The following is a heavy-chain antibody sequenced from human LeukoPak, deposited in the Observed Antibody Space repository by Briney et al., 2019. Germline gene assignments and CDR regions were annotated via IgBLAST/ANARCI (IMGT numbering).Heavy chain of an antibody. CDR1: GGSFSGYH. CDR3: ARGLPEYSSPYYYYYGMDV. J-gene: IGHJ6*02. Sequence: SETLSLTCAVYGGSFSGYHWSWIRQPPGKGLEWIGEINHSGSTNYNPSLKSRVTISVDTSKNQFSLKLSSVTAADTAVYYCARGLPEYSSPYYYYYGMDVWGQGTTVTVSS. D-gene: IGHD6-6*01. V-gene: IGHV4-34*01. CDR2: INHSGST.